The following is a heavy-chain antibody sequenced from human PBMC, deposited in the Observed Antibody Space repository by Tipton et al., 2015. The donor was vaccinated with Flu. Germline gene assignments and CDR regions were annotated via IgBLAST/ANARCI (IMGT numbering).Heavy chain of an antibody. J-gene: IGHJ5*02. CDR3: ARRDFSNYVSDPKNWFDP. CDR1: GGSISSSSYY. Sequence: TLSLTCSVSGGSISSSSYYWSWIRQPAGKGLEWIGRIYTSGSTDYNPSLKSRATISVDTSKNQFSLKLSSVTAADMAVYYCARRDFSNYVSDPKNWFDPWGQGTLVTVSS. CDR2: IYTSGST. V-gene: IGHV4-61*02. D-gene: IGHD4-11*01.